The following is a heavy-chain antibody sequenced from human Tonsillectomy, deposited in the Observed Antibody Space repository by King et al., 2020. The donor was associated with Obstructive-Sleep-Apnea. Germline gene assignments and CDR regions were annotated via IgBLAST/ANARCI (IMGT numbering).Heavy chain of an antibody. J-gene: IGHJ4*02. Sequence: QLQESGPGLVKPSETLSLTCTVSGGSISSSSYYWGWIRQPPGKGLEWIGSIYYSGSTYYNPSLKSRVTISVDTSKNQFSLKRSSVTAADTAVYYCARLGYSSGWYDYWGQGTLVTVSS. D-gene: IGHD6-19*01. CDR1: GGSISSSSYY. CDR3: ARLGYSSGWYDY. V-gene: IGHV4-39*07. CDR2: IYYSGST.